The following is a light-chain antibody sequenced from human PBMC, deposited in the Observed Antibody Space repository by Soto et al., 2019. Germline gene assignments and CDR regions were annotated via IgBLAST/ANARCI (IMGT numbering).Light chain of an antibody. V-gene: IGKV1-39*01. Sequence: DIQMTQSPSSLSASVGDRVTITCRASQSVSTYLNWYQQKPGKAPKLLISAASTLQSGVPSRFSGGGSGTDFSLTISSLQPEDFATYYCQQSYSTPRTFGQGTKLEIK. CDR2: AAS. J-gene: IGKJ2*01. CDR3: QQSYSTPRT. CDR1: QSVSTY.